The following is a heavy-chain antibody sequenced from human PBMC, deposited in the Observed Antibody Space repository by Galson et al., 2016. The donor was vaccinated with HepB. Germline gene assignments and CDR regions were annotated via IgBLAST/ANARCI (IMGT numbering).Heavy chain of an antibody. CDR2: INPSFDAT. V-gene: IGHV1-69*01. Sequence: QSGAEVKKPGSSVKVSCKASGGTFSSCTISWVRQAPGQGLEWMGGINPSFDATNYAQKFKGRVTITAAESTTTAYMELRSLRSEDTAVYYCARAPFYVESGGPSYYYGMDVWGQGTTVTVSS. CDR3: ARAPFYVESGGPSYYYGMDV. J-gene: IGHJ6*02. D-gene: IGHD2-15*01. CDR1: GGTFSSCT.